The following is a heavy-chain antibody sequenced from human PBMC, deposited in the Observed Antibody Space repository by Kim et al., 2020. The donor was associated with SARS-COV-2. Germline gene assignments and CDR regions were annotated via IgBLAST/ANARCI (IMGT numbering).Heavy chain of an antibody. D-gene: IGHD2-21*02. V-gene: IGHV3-66*01. J-gene: IGHJ1*01. CDR3: ARDPLNYCGGDCYLSD. CDR1: GFTVSNHF. Sequence: GGSLRLSCAASGFTVSNHFMTWVRQAPGKGLEWVSLIYSGGSAYYAGSVQGRFTISRDNSKNTLYLQMNSLRVEDTAVYYCARDPLNYCGGDCYLSDWG. CDR2: IYSGGSA.